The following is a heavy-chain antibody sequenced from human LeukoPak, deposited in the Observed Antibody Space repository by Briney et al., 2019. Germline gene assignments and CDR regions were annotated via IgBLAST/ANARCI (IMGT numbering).Heavy chain of an antibody. V-gene: IGHV4-61*02. CDR2: IYTSGST. CDR3: ARDRYDILTGNNWFDP. CDR1: GGSISSGSYY. Sequence: PSETLSLTCTVSGGSISSGSYYWSWIRQPAGKGLEWIGRIYTSGSTNYNPSLKSRVTISVDTSKNQFSLKLSSVTAADTAVYYCARDRYDILTGNNWFDPWGQGTLVTVSS. J-gene: IGHJ5*02. D-gene: IGHD3-9*01.